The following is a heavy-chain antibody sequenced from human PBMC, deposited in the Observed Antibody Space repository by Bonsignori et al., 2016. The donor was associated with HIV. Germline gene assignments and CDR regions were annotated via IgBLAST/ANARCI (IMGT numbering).Heavy chain of an antibody. CDR3: AKDSTYYYDSGGWRTDY. D-gene: IGHD3-22*01. J-gene: IGHJ4*02. Sequence: GGSLRLSCAASGFTFSSYGMNWVRQAPGKGLEWVSVISGSGGSTFYADSVKGRFTISRDNSKNTLYLQMNTVRAEDTAVYYCAKDSTYYYDSGGWRTDYWGQGTLVTVSS. CDR1: GFTFSSYG. V-gene: IGHV3-23*01. CDR2: ISGSGGST.